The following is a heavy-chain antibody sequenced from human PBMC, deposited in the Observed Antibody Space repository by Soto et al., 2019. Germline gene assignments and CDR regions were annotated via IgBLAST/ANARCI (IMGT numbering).Heavy chain of an antibody. D-gene: IGHD2-15*01. V-gene: IGHV1-18*01. Sequence: ASVKVACKASGYTFTSYGISWVRQAPGQGLEWMGWISAYNGNTNYAQKLQGRVTMTTDTSTSTAYMELRSLRSEDTAVYYCARTRPRSATDSFDIWGQGTMVTVSS. CDR1: GYTFTSYG. CDR3: ARTRPRSATDSFDI. CDR2: ISAYNGNT. J-gene: IGHJ3*02.